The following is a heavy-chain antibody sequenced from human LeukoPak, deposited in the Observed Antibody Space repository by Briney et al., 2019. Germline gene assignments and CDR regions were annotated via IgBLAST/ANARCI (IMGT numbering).Heavy chain of an antibody. CDR3: AREERYPGIAAAGNDAFDI. CDR2: TYYRSKWYN. J-gene: IGHJ3*02. D-gene: IGHD6-13*01. V-gene: IGHV6-1*01. CDR1: GDSVSSNSAA. Sequence: SQTLSLTCAISGDSVSSNSAAWNWIRQSPSRGLEWLGRTYYRSKWYNDYAVSVKSRITINPDTSKNQFSLQLNSVTPEDTAVYYCAREERYPGIAAAGNDAFDIWGQGTMVTVSS.